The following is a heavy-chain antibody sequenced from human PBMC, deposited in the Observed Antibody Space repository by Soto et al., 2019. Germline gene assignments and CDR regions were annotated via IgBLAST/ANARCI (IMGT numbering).Heavy chain of an antibody. CDR1: GGTFSSYA. D-gene: IGHD3-3*01. CDR2: IIPIFGTA. Sequence: ASVKVSCKASGGTFSSYAISWVRQAPGQGLEWMGGIIPIFGTANYAQKFQGRVTITADESTSTAYMELSSLRSEDTGVYYCARGNDFWSGYSLDYYYYYGMDVWGQGTTVTVSS. V-gene: IGHV1-69*13. J-gene: IGHJ6*02. CDR3: ARGNDFWSGYSLDYYYYYGMDV.